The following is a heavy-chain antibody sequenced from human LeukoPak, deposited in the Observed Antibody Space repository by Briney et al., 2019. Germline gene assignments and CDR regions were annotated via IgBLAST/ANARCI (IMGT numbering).Heavy chain of an antibody. CDR1: GFTFSNYA. CDR2: ISGHGGST. D-gene: IGHD2-2*01. CDR3: AKVPVVVPAAPTHFDY. Sequence: GGSLRLSCAASGFTFSNYAMTWVRQAPGKGLEWVSAISGHGGSTYYADSVKGRFTISRGNSKNTLHLQMNSLRAEDTAVYYCAKVPVVVPAAPTHFDYWGQGTLVTVSS. J-gene: IGHJ4*02. V-gene: IGHV3-23*01.